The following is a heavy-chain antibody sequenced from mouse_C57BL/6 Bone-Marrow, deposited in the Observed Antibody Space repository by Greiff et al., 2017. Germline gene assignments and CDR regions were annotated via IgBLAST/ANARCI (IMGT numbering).Heavy chain of an antibody. CDR3: AREDYMVTTTGYYFDY. J-gene: IGHJ2*01. CDR2: IDPSDSET. CDR1: GYTFTSYW. Sequence: QVQLQQPGAELVRPGSSVKLSCKASGYTFTSYWMHWVKQRPIQGLEWIGNIDPSDSETHYNQKFKDKATLTVDKSSSTAYMQLSSLTSEDSAVYYCAREDYMVTTTGYYFDYWGLGTTLTVSS. D-gene: IGHD2-2*01. V-gene: IGHV1-52*01.